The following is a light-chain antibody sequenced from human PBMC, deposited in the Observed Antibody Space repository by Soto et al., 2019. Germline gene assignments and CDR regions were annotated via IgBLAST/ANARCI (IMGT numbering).Light chain of an antibody. CDR1: QSVRSNS. V-gene: IGKV3-20*01. Sequence: EIVLTQSPRTLSLSPGESATLSCTASQSVRSNSLAWYQQKPGQAPRLLMFGASGRATGTPPRFSGRGSGTDFTLTISRLEPEDFAVYYCQQYGTSPLTFGVGTKVYI. CDR3: QQYGTSPLT. J-gene: IGKJ4*01. CDR2: GAS.